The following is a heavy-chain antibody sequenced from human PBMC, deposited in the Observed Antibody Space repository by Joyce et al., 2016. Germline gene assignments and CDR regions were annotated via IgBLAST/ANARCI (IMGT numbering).Heavy chain of an antibody. V-gene: IGHV1-8*01. CDR3: TRRVGWLQSRVRLDP. Sequence: QVHMVQSGAEVKKPGASVRVSCKASVYTFSTHDINWVRQAPGQGLEWMGGMNPNRGNTVFAQKFKGRITMTRNISITTADMELTSLKSEDTAMYLCTRRVGWLQSRVRLDPCCQGTLVTVSS. CDR1: VYTFSTHD. J-gene: IGHJ5*02. CDR2: MNPNRGNT. D-gene: IGHD5-24*01.